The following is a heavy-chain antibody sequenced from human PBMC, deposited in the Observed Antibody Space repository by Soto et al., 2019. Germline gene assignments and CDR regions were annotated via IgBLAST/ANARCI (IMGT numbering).Heavy chain of an antibody. CDR2: IWNDGSLQ. Sequence: QAQLVESGGGVVQPGRSLRLSCAASGFTFNNYGMHWVRQAPGKGLEWVAVIWNDGSLQYYADSVKGRFTISRDNAKNTVYPQMNSLTADDTGVYYCTRDRHEQWLALGDWFGPWGQGTHVTVSS. D-gene: IGHD6-19*01. CDR3: TRDRHEQWLALGDWFGP. V-gene: IGHV3-33*01. J-gene: IGHJ5*02. CDR1: GFTFNNYG.